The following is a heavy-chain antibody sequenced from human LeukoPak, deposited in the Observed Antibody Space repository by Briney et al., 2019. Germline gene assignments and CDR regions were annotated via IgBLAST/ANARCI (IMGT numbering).Heavy chain of an antibody. CDR3: ARGSSSWLEPDAFDI. V-gene: IGHV1-69*13. CDR1: GGTFSSYA. J-gene: IGHJ3*02. CDR2: IIPIFGTA. Sequence: ASVKVSCKASGGTFSSYAISWVRQAPGQGLEWMGGIIPIFGTANYAQKFQGRVTITADESTSTAYMELSSLRSDDTAVYYCARGSSSWLEPDAFDIWGQGIMVTVSS. D-gene: IGHD6-13*01.